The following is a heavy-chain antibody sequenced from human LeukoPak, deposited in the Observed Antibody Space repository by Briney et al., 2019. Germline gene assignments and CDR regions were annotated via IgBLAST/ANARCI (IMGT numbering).Heavy chain of an antibody. CDR1: GYTFTGYY. CDR3: ARGFTFSSLDH. CDR2: INPNSGGT. J-gene: IGHJ4*02. D-gene: IGHD3-10*01. V-gene: IGHV1-2*02. Sequence: ASVKVSCKAFGYTFTGYYMHWLRQAPGQGLEWMGWINPNSGGTNYAQKFQGRVTMTRDTSISTAYMELSGLRSDDTAVYYCARGFTFSSLDHWGQGTLVTVSS.